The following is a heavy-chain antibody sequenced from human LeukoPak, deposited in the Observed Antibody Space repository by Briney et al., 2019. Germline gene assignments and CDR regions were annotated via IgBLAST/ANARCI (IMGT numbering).Heavy chain of an antibody. Sequence: SETLSLTCTVSGGSISSYYWSWIRQPPGKGLEWIGYIYYSGSTNYNPSLKSRVTISVDTSKNQFSLKLSSVTAVDTAVYYCASKPDSRNWFDPWGQGTLVIVSS. V-gene: IGHV4-59*12. J-gene: IGHJ5*02. CDR2: IYYSGST. CDR3: ASKPDSRNWFDP. D-gene: IGHD1-14*01. CDR1: GGSISSYY.